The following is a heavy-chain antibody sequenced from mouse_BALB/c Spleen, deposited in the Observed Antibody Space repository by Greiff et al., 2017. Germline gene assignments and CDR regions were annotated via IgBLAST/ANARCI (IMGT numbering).Heavy chain of an antibody. J-gene: IGHJ1*01. CDR3: ARVLRLDWYFDV. CDR1: GFTFSSYA. CDR2: ISSGGST. V-gene: IGHV5-6-5*01. D-gene: IGHD1-2*01. Sequence: EVKLQESGGGLVKPGGSLKLSCAASGFTFSSYAMSWVRQTPEKRLEWVASISSGGSTYYPDSVKGRFTISRDNARNILYLQMSSLRSEDTAMYYCARVLRLDWYFDVWGAGTTVTVSS.